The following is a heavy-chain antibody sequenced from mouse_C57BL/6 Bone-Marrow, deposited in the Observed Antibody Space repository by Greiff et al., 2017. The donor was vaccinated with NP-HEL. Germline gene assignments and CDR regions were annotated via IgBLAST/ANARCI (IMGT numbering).Heavy chain of an antibody. CDR3: ARHEGLRLQAWFAY. V-gene: IGHV1-62-2*01. D-gene: IGHD3-2*02. Sequence: VKVVESGAELVKPGASVKLSCKASGYTFTEYTIHWVKQRSGQGLEWIGWFYPGSGSIKYNEKFKDKATLTADKSSSTVYMELSRLTSEDSAVYFCARHEGLRLQAWFAYWGQGTLVTVSA. CDR1: GYTFTEYT. J-gene: IGHJ3*01. CDR2: FYPGSGSI.